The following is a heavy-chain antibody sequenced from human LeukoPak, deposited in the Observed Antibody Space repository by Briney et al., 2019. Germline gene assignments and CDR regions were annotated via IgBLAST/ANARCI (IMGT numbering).Heavy chain of an antibody. CDR2: VHLDGRT. V-gene: IGHV4-4*02. Sequence: SETLSLTCGVSGGSVINTNWWTWVRQPPGKGLEWIGEVHLDGRTNYNPSLESRLTMSVDVSENQVSLKLTSVTAAGTAVYYCAREGGFYRPLDYSGQGTLVTVSS. D-gene: IGHD3-3*01. CDR1: GGSVINTNW. J-gene: IGHJ4*02. CDR3: AREGGFYRPLDY.